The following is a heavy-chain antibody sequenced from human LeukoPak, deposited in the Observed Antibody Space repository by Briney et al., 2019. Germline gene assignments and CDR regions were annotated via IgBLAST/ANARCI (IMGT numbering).Heavy chain of an antibody. D-gene: IGHD6-19*01. CDR1: GFTVSSNY. CDR2: IYSGGST. J-gene: IGHJ4*02. Sequence: GGSLRLSCAASGFTVSSNYMSWVRQAPGKGLEWGSVIYSGGSTYYADSVKGRFTISRDNSKNTLYLQMNTLRAEDTAVYYCASSGWYGLIDYWGQGTLVTVSS. CDR3: ASSGWYGLIDY. V-gene: IGHV3-66*01.